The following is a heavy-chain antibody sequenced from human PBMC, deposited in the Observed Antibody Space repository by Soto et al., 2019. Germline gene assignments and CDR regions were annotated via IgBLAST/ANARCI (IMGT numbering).Heavy chain of an antibody. J-gene: IGHJ4*02. CDR2: ISSSSSYT. CDR3: ARDYDSSSWSLVLFDY. Sequence: PGGSLRLSCAASGFTFSDYYMSWIRQAPGKGLEWVSYISSSSSYTNYAESVKGRFTISRDNAKNSLYLQMNSLRAEDTAVYYCARDYDSSSWSLVLFDYWGQGTLVTVSS. CDR1: GFTFSDYY. D-gene: IGHD6-13*01. V-gene: IGHV3-11*05.